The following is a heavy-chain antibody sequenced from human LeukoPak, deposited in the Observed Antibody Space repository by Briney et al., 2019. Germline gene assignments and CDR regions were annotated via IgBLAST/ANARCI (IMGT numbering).Heavy chain of an antibody. CDR2: IYPGDSDT. Sequence: GESLKISCKGSGYSFTSYWIGWVRQMPGKGLEWMGIIYPGDSDTRYSPSFQGQVTISADKSISTAYLQWSSLKASDTAMYYCARDTVVVPAAMGRGYYYGMDVWGKGTTVTVSS. CDR1: GYSFTSYW. V-gene: IGHV5-51*01. J-gene: IGHJ6*04. CDR3: ARDTVVVPAAMGRGYYYGMDV. D-gene: IGHD2-2*01.